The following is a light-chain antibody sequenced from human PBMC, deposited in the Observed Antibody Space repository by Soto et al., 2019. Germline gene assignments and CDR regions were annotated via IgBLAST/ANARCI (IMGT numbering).Light chain of an antibody. J-gene: IGKJ1*01. CDR3: QQFDGSLWT. Sequence: EIVFTPSTVTLSLSPGERSTLSFTACQSVTSTHLAWYQQKPGQAPRLLIYDASTRATGIPDRFSGSGSGTDFTLTISRLEPEDFAVYCCQQFDGSLWTFGPGTKVDIK. CDR1: QSVTSTH. CDR2: DAS. V-gene: IGKV3-20*01.